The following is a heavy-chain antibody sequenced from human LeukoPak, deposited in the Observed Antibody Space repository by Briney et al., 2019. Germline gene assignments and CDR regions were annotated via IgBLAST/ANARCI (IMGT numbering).Heavy chain of an antibody. V-gene: IGHV3-11*04. Sequence: PGGSLRLSCAASGFTVSTNYMSWVRQAPGKGPEWGSYISSSGSTIYYADSVKGRFTISRDNAKNSLYLQMKSLRAEDTAVYYCARGSPKVEYYFDYWGQGTLVTVSS. CDR1: GFTVSTNY. D-gene: IGHD1-1*01. J-gene: IGHJ4*02. CDR3: ARGSPKVEYYFDY. CDR2: ISSSGSTI.